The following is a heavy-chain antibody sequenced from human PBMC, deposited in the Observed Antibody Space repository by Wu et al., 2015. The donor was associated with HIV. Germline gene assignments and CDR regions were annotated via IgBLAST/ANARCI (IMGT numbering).Heavy chain of an antibody. J-gene: IGHJ5*02. D-gene: IGHD2-15*01. CDR3: ARGVVRERKFDP. Sequence: HVQLVQSGAEVKKPGSSVKVSCKASGDTFSSYAISWVRQAPGQGLEWMGRIIPMFGTLNYAQKFKGRVTITADESTTTGYMELSSLRSEDTAVYYCARGVVRERKFDPWGQGTQVTVSS. CDR2: IIPMFGTL. V-gene: IGHV1-69*13. CDR1: GDTFSSYA.